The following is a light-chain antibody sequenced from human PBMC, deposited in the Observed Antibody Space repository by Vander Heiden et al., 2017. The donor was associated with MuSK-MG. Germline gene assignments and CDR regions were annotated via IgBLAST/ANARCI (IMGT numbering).Light chain of an antibody. CDR2: GNS. CDR1: SSNIGAGYD. CDR3: QAYDSSLSGPHVV. Sequence: SVLTTPPPVSAAPGPRVTIPGTGSSSNIGAGYDGHWYQQLPGTAPKLLIYGNSNRPSGVPDRFSGSKSGTSASLAITGLQAEDEADYYCQAYDSSLSGPHVVFGGGTKLTVL. J-gene: IGLJ2*01. V-gene: IGLV1-40*01.